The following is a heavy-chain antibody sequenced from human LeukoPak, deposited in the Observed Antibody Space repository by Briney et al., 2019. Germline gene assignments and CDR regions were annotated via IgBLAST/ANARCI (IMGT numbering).Heavy chain of an antibody. CDR1: GYTFTSYG. D-gene: IGHD6-19*01. V-gene: IGHV1-18*01. J-gene: IGHJ4*02. Sequence: GASVKVSCKASGYTFTSYGISWVRQAPGQGLEWMGWISAYNGNTNYAQKLQGRVTMTRDTSISTAYMELSRLRSDDTAVYYCARARGPGIAVAVDYWGQGTLVTVSS. CDR3: ARARGPGIAVAVDY. CDR2: ISAYNGNT.